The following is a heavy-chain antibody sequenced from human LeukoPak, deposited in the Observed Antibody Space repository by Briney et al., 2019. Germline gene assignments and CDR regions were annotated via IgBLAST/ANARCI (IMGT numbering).Heavy chain of an antibody. CDR3: ARGYSSSWSESDY. CDR2: ISYDGSNK. CDR1: GFTFSSYA. Sequence: PGGSLRLSCAAPGFTFSSYAMSWVRQAPGKGLEWVAVISYDGSNKYYADSVKGRFTISRDNSKNTLYLQMNSLRAEDTAVYYCARGYSSSWSESDYWGQGTLVTVSS. V-gene: IGHV3-30-3*01. J-gene: IGHJ4*02. D-gene: IGHD6-13*01.